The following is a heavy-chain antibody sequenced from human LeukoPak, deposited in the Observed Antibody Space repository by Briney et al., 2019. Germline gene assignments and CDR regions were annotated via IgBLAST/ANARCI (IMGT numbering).Heavy chain of an antibody. CDR2: IYLRGNT. J-gene: IGHJ4*02. CDR3: ARGTITTVTDS. CDR1: GYSISSGYY. Sequence: PSETLSLTRTVSGYSISSGYYWGWIRQPPGKGLEWVGEIYLRGNTNYNPSLESRVTISVDESKTQLSLRLESVTAADTAVYYCARGTITTVTDSWGPGTLVTVSS. D-gene: IGHD4-17*01. V-gene: IGHV4-38-2*02.